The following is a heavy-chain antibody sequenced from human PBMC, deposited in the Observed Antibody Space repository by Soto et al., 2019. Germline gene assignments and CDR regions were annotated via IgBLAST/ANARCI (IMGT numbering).Heavy chain of an antibody. CDR3: AKDSSSWYGLNYYYYGMDG. Sequence: GGSLRLSCAASGFTFSSYGMHWVRQAPGKGLEWVAVISYDGSNKYYADSVKGRFTISRDNSKNTLYLQMNSLRAEDTAVYYCAKDSSSWYGLNYYYYGMDGWGQGTTVTVAS. J-gene: IGHJ6*01. CDR2: ISYDGSNK. D-gene: IGHD6-13*01. V-gene: IGHV3-30*18. CDR1: GFTFSSYG.